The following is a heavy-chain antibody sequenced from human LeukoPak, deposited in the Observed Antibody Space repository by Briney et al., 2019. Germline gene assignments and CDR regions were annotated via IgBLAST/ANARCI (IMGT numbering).Heavy chain of an antibody. Sequence: GGSLRLSCAASGFTFSSYAMHWVRQAPGKGLEWVAVISYDGSNKYYADSVKGRFTISRDNSKNTLYLQVNSLRAEDTAVYYCARGWGYHDYWGQGTLVTVSS. J-gene: IGHJ4*02. V-gene: IGHV3-30*04. D-gene: IGHD3-16*02. CDR1: GFTFSSYA. CDR2: ISYDGSNK. CDR3: ARGWGYHDY.